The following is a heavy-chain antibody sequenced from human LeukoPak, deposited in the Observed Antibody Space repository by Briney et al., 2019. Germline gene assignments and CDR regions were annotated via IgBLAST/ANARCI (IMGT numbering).Heavy chain of an antibody. CDR3: ANALTGGPRLLDPLMDV. CDR2: IQSDGSEK. D-gene: IGHD7-27*01. Sequence: GGSLRLSCAASGFTFSDYGMHWVRQAPGKGLEWVAFIQSDGSEKSSADSVKGRFSISRDKSKNTLYLQMDSLRAEDTAVYYCANALTGGPRLLDPLMDVWGPGTTVIVSS. CDR1: GFTFSDYG. J-gene: IGHJ6*02. V-gene: IGHV3-30*02.